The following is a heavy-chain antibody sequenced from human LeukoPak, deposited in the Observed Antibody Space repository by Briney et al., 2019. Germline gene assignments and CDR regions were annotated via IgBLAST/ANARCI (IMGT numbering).Heavy chain of an antibody. CDR2: TYSGGNT. CDR3: ARGRDYFPIDY. Sequence: PGGSLRLSCAASGFTVISSHMTWVRQTPGKGLVWVSVTYSGGNTDYADSVKGRFTISRDNSRNTLYLQMSSLRVEDTAIYYCARGRDYFPIDYWGQGTFVIVSS. J-gene: IGHJ4*02. CDR1: GFTVISSH. D-gene: IGHD2/OR15-2a*01. V-gene: IGHV3-53*01.